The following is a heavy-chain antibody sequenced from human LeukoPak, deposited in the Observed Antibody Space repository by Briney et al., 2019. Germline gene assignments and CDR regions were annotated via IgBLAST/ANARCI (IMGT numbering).Heavy chain of an antibody. CDR2: INPNSGGT. CDR3: ARVHSSIVLGYFDY. CDR1: GYTFTGYY. J-gene: IGHJ4*02. Sequence: ASVKGSCKASGYTFTGYYMHWVRQAPGQGLEWMGWINPNSGGTNYAQKFQGWVTMTRDTSISTAYMELSRLRSDDTAVYYCARVHSSIVLGYFDYWGQGTLVTVSS. V-gene: IGHV1-2*04. D-gene: IGHD6-13*01.